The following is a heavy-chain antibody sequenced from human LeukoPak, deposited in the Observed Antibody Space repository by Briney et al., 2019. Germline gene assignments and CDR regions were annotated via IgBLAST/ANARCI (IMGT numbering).Heavy chain of an antibody. CDR3: ALYYYGSGSYYTTLNY. CDR1: GGTFSSYA. Sequence: GASVKVSCKASGGTFSSYAISWVRQAPGQGLEWMGGIIPIFGTANYAQKFQGRVTITADESTSTAYMELSSLRSEDTAVYYCALYYYGSGSYYTTLNYWGQGTLVTVSS. CDR2: IIPIFGTA. V-gene: IGHV1-69*13. D-gene: IGHD3-10*01. J-gene: IGHJ4*02.